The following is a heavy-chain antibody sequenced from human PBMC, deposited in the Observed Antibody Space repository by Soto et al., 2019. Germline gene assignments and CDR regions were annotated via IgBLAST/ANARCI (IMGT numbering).Heavy chain of an antibody. D-gene: IGHD2-2*01. CDR2: IIPSLGIA. V-gene: IGHV1-69*08. J-gene: IGHJ5*02. CDR3: ARDPANADWFDP. Sequence: QVQLVQSGAEVKKPGSSVKVSCKASGGTFSSYTISWVRQAPGQGLEWMGRIIPSLGIANYAQKFQGRVTITADKSTSTAYMELSSLRSEDTAVYYCARDPANADWFDPWGQGTLVTVSS. CDR1: GGTFSSYT.